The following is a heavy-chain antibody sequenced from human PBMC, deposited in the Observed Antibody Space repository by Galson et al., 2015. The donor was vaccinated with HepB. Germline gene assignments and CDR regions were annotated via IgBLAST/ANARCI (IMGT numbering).Heavy chain of an antibody. CDR2: ISSDGSST. CDR1: GFTFSSYW. Sequence: SLRLSCAASGFTFSSYWMHWVRQAPGKGLVWVSRISSDGSSTTYADSVKGRFTISRDNAKNTLFLQMNSLRAEDTAVYYCARARYDVTDPSGWYFDEEYYFDYWGQGTLVTVSS. D-gene: IGHD6-19*01. CDR3: ARARYDVTDPSGWYFDEEYYFDY. V-gene: IGHV3-74*03. J-gene: IGHJ4*02.